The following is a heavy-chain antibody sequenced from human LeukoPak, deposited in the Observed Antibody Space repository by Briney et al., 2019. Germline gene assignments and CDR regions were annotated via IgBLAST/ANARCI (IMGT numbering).Heavy chain of an antibody. J-gene: IGHJ6*02. D-gene: IGHD3-9*01. CDR3: ARGPLRYFDWLSSRFSSYGMDV. CDR1: GGSFSGYY. CDR2: INHSGST. Sequence: SETLSLTCAVYGGSFSGYYWSWIRQPPGKGLEWIGEINHSGSTNYNPSLKSRVTISVDTSKNQFSLKLSSVTAADTAVYYCARGPLRYFDWLSSRFSSYGMDVWGQGTTVTVSS. V-gene: IGHV4-34*01.